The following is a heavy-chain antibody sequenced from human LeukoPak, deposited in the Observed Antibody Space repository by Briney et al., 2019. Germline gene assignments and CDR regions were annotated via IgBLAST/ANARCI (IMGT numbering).Heavy chain of an antibody. CDR2: IKQDGSEK. CDR1: GFPFSSYW. V-gene: IGHV3-7*01. CDR3: ARDYGDYKIDAFDI. Sequence: GGSLRLSYAASGFPFSSYWMSWVRQAPGKGLEWVANIKQDGSEKYYVDSVKGRFTISRDDAKNSLYLQMNSLRAEDTAVYYCARDYGDYKIDAFDIWGQGTMVTVSS. D-gene: IGHD4-17*01. J-gene: IGHJ3*02.